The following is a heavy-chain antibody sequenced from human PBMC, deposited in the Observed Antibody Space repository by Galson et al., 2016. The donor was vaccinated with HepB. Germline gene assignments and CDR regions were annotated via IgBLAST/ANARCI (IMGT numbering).Heavy chain of an antibody. Sequence: SVTVSCKASGFILSNCALQWVRQARGQRLEWIGQIVVGRGDANYAHSLRDRVTITRDLSMDSAYMEFRGVRSEDTALYYCANKAWFDPWGQGTVVTVSS. V-gene: IGHV1-58*01. CDR3: ANKAWFDP. J-gene: IGHJ5*02. CDR2: IVVGRGDA. D-gene: IGHD1/OR15-1a*01. CDR1: GFILSNCA.